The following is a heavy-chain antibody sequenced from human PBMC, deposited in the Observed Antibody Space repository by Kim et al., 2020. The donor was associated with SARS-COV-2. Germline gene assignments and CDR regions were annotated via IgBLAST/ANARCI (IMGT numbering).Heavy chain of an antibody. CDR2: IWYDGSNK. CDR1: GFTFSSYG. D-gene: IGHD6-19*01. CDR3: ARYRTGGGSEDAFDI. Sequence: LSLTCAASGFTFSSYGMHWVRQAPGKGLEWVAVIWYDGSNKYYADSVKGRFTISRDNSKNTLYLQMNSLRAEDTAVYYCARYRTGGGSEDAFDIWGQGTMVTVSS. V-gene: IGHV3-33*01. J-gene: IGHJ3*02.